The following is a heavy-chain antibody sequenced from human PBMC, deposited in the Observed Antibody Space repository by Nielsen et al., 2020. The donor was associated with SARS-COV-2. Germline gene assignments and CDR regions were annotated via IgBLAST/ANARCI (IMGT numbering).Heavy chain of an antibody. V-gene: IGHV3-23*01. J-gene: IGHJ4*02. Sequence: GESLKISCAASGFTFSSYAMSWVRQAPGKGLEWVSAISGSGGSTYYADSVKGRFTISRDNSKNTLYLQMNSLRAEDTAVYYCAKDGVRAYYDILTGYYYGAGAEYYFDYWGQGTLVTVSS. CDR2: ISGSGGST. CDR1: GFTFSSYA. D-gene: IGHD3-9*01. CDR3: AKDGVRAYYDILTGYYYGAGAEYYFDY.